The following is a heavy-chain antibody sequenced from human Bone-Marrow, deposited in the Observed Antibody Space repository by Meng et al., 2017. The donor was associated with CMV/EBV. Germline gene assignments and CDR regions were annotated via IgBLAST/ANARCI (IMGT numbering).Heavy chain of an antibody. V-gene: IGHV3-11*01. CDR3: ARAIGPTIVDAFDI. CDR2: ISSSGSTI. Sequence: GESLKISCAASGFTFSDYYMSWIRQAPGKGLEWVSYISSSGSTIYYADSVKGRFTISRDNAKNSLYLQMNSLRAEDTGLYYCARAIGPTIVDAFDIWGQGTLVTVSS. CDR1: GFTFSDYY. D-gene: IGHD1-26*01. J-gene: IGHJ3*02.